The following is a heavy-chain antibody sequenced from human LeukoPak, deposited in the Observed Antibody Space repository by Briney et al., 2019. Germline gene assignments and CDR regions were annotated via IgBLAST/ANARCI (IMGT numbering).Heavy chain of an antibody. Sequence: SVKVSCKASGGTFSTYAVNWVRQAPGQGLEWMGGIIPLFGTANYAQKFQGRVTITTDESTSTAYMELSSLRFEDTAIYYCARVFARGGEISGSYYYYWGQGTLSPSPQ. CDR1: GGTFSTYA. CDR3: ARVFARGGEISGSYYYY. CDR2: IIPLFGTA. V-gene: IGHV1-69*05. J-gene: IGHJ4*02. D-gene: IGHD1-26*01.